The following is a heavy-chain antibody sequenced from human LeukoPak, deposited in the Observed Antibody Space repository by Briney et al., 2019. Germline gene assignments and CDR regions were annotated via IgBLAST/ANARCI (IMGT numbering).Heavy chain of an antibody. CDR1: DGSISNYY. CDR2: IHHSGTT. J-gene: IGHJ4*02. V-gene: IGHV4-59*01. D-gene: IGHD3-3*01. Sequence: SETLSLTYTVSDGSISNYYWSWIRQPPGKGLEFIASIHHSGTTYYNPALKSRVTISVDTSKNQFSLMLTSVTAADTAVYYCARGVVITGLDYWGQGTLVTVSS. CDR3: ARGVVITGLDY.